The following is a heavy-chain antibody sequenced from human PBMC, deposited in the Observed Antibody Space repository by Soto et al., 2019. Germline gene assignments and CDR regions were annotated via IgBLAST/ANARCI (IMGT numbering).Heavy chain of an antibody. V-gene: IGHV3-30*18. Sequence: QVQLVESGGGVVQPGRSLRLSCAASGFTFSNYGMHWVRQAPGKGLAWVAIISYDGSNKYYADSVKGRFTISRDKSKNTLYLQMNSLRAADTAVYYCAKDRLANPPYYYYYYGLDVWGQGTTVTVSS. J-gene: IGHJ6*02. CDR1: GFTFSNYG. CDR3: AKDRLANPPYYYYYYGLDV. CDR2: ISYDGSNK. D-gene: IGHD6-25*01.